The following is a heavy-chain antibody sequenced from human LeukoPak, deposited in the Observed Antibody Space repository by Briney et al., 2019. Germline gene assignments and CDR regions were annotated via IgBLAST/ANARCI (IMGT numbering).Heavy chain of an antibody. V-gene: IGHV3-23*01. D-gene: IGHD3-22*01. CDR1: GFTFSSYA. Sequence: GGSLRLSCAASGFTFSSYAMSWVRQAPGKGLEWVSAISGSGGSTYYADSVKGRFTISRDNSKNTLYLQMNSLRAEDTAVSYCGRVMGDYVSSGKDYWGQGTLVTVSS. CDR2: ISGSGGST. J-gene: IGHJ4*02. CDR3: GRVMGDYVSSGKDY.